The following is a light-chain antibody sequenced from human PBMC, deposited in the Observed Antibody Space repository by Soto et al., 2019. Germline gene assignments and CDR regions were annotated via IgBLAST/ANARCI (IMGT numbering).Light chain of an antibody. CDR1: SSNIGSNT. J-gene: IGLJ2*01. CDR3: ASWYDSTNGLN. Sequence: QSVLTQPPSASGTPGQRVTISCSGSSSNIGSNTVNWYQQLPGTAPKLLIYNNNQRPSGVPDRFSGSKSGTSASLAVSGLQSEDEADYYCASWYDSTNGLNIGGGTTVTVL. V-gene: IGLV1-44*01. CDR2: NNN.